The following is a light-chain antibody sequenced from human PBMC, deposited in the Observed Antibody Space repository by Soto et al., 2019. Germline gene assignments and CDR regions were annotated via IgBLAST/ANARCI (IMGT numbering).Light chain of an antibody. Sequence: QSVLTQPPSVSGAPGQRVTISCTGSTSNIGAGYDVHWYQQLPGTAPKLLIYGNSNRPSGVPDRVSGSKSGTSASLAITGLQAEAEAEYYCQSYDSSLSGSYVFGTGTKLTVL. CDR2: GNS. CDR3: QSYDSSLSGSYV. V-gene: IGLV1-40*01. CDR1: TSNIGAGYD. J-gene: IGLJ1*01.